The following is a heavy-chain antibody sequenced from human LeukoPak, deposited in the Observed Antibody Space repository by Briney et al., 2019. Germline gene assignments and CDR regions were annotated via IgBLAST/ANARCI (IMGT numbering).Heavy chain of an antibody. D-gene: IGHD3-22*01. J-gene: IGHJ1*01. CDR2: IIPIFGTA. Sequence: ASVKVSCKASGGTFSSYAISWVRQAPGQGLEWMGGIIPIFGTANYAQKFQGRVTITADESTSTAYMELSSLRSEDTAVYYCAGLPYYYDSSGYYPFQHWGQGTLVTASS. CDR1: GGTFSSYA. CDR3: AGLPYYYDSSGYYPFQH. V-gene: IGHV1-69*13.